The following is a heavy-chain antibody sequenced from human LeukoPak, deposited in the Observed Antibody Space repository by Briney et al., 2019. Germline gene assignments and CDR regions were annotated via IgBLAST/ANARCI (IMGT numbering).Heavy chain of an antibody. V-gene: IGHV3-30-3*01. CDR2: ISYDGSNK. J-gene: IGHJ4*02. Sequence: PGGSLRLSCAASGFTFSSYAMHWVRQAPGKGLEWVAVISYDGSNKYYADSVKGRFTISRDNSKNTLYLQMNSLRAEDTAVYYCARAYSSSWYPIDYWGQGTLVTVSS. CDR3: ARAYSSSWYPIDY. CDR1: GFTFSSYA. D-gene: IGHD6-13*01.